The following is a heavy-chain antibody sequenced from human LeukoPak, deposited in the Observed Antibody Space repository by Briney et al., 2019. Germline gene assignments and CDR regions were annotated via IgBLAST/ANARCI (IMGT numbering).Heavy chain of an antibody. J-gene: IGHJ5*02. D-gene: IGHD3-10*01. CDR3: ARDTMPMVRGVIPHGGNWFDP. CDR2: IIPIFGTA. V-gene: IGHV1-69*13. Sequence: GASVKVSCKASGGTFSSYAISWVRQAPGQGLEWMGGIIPIFGTANYAQKFQGRVTITADESTSTAYMELSSLRSEDTAVYYCARDTMPMVRGVIPHGGNWFDPWGQGTLVTVSS. CDR1: GGTFSSYA.